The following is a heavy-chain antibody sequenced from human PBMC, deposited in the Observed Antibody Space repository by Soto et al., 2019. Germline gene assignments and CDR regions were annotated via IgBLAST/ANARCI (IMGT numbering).Heavy chain of an antibody. V-gene: IGHV4-59*12. Sequence: SETLSLTCTVSGGSISTYYWSWIRQPPGKGLEWIGDINHSGSTNYNPSLKSRVTISVDTSKNQFSLELSSVTASDTAVYYCATSRTGYSSSWYYYWGQGTLVTVSS. CDR3: ATSRTGYSSSWYYY. J-gene: IGHJ4*02. CDR1: GGSISTYY. D-gene: IGHD6-13*01. CDR2: INHSGST.